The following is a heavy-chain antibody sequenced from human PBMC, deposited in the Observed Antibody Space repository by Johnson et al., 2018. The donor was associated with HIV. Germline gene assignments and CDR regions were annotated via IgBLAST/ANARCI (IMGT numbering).Heavy chain of an antibody. V-gene: IGHV3-30*04. J-gene: IGHJ3*02. CDR3: ARENVLFNAFDI. Sequence: QVQLVESGGGVVQPGRSLRLSCAASGFTFSNYALHWVRQAPGKGLEWVAVISYDGSNKYYAASVKGRFTISRDNSKNTLYLQMNSLRTEDTAVYYCARENVLFNAFDIWGQGTMVTVSS. CDR2: ISYDGSNK. CDR1: GFTFSNYA. D-gene: IGHD2/OR15-2a*01.